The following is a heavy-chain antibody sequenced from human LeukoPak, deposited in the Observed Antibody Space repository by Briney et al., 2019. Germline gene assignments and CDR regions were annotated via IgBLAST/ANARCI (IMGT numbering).Heavy chain of an antibody. J-gene: IGHJ3*02. V-gene: IGHV4-30-4*08. D-gene: IGHD3-10*01. CDR1: GGSISSGDYY. Sequence: SQTLSLTCTVSGGSISSGDYYWSWIRQPPGKGLEWIGYIYYIGSTYYNPSLKSRVTISVDTSKNQFSLKLSSVTAADTAVYYCARETYYYGSGSYWNDAFDIWGQGTMVTVSS. CDR2: IYYIGST. CDR3: ARETYYYGSGSYWNDAFDI.